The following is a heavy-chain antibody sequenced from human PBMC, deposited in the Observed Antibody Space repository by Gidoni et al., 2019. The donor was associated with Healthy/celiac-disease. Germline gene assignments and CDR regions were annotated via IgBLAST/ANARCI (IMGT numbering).Heavy chain of an antibody. CDR2: ISGSGGST. CDR1: GFTFSSYA. Sequence: AASGFTFSSYAMSWVRQAPGKGLEWVSAISGSGGSTYYAYSVQGRFTISRDNSKNTLYLQMNRLRAEDAAVYYCAKVFTQGGNYYDSSGYYWDYWGQGTLVTVSS. J-gene: IGHJ4*02. D-gene: IGHD3-22*01. V-gene: IGHV3-23*01. CDR3: AKVFTQGGNYYDSSGYYWDY.